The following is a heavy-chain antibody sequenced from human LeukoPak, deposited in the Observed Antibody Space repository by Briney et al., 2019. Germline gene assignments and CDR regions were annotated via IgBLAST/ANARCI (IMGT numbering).Heavy chain of an antibody. CDR2: IYYSGST. V-gene: IGHV4-59*02. J-gene: IGHJ5*02. Sequence: PSETLSLTCTVSGGSVSTYSWTWIRQPPGKGLEWIGNIYYSGSTNYNPSLKSRVTISIDTSENQFSLKVSSVTAADTAVYYCARAHSSGWPHMFDPWGQGTLVTVPS. CDR3: ARAHSSGWPHMFDP. CDR1: GGSVSTYS. D-gene: IGHD6-19*01.